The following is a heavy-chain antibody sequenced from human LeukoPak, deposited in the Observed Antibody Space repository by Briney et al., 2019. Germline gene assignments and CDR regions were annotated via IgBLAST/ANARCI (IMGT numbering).Heavy chain of an antibody. V-gene: IGHV3-48*01. D-gene: IGHD2-21*01. CDR2: ISGSGSTI. CDR1: GFTFSSYS. CDR3: ARAVAFDY. Sequence: PGGSLRLSCAASGFTFSSYSMNWVRQAPGKGLEWVSYISGSGSTIYYADSVKGRFTISRDNVKNLLYLQMNSLRAEDTAVYYCARAVAFDYWGQGTLVTVSS. J-gene: IGHJ4*02.